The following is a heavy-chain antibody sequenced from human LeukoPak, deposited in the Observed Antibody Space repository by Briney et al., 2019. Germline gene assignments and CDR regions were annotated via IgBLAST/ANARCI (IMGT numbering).Heavy chain of an antibody. J-gene: IGHJ4*02. D-gene: IGHD6-13*01. V-gene: IGHV3-23*01. Sequence: GGTLRLSCAASGFTFSSYGMSWVRQAPGKGLEWVSAISGSGGSTYYADSVKGRFTISRDNSKNTLYLQMNSLRAEDTAVYYCARVGYSSSRGGWGQGTLVTVSS. CDR3: ARVGYSSSRGG. CDR2: ISGSGGST. CDR1: GFTFSSYG.